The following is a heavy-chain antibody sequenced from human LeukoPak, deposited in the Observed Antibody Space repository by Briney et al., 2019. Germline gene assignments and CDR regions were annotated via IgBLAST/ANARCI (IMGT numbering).Heavy chain of an antibody. V-gene: IGHV4-59*01. Sequence: SETLSLTCTVSGGSISSYYWSWIRQPPGKGLEWIGYIYYSGSTNYNPSLKSRVTISVDTSKNQFSLKLSSVTAADTAVYYCARANYDFWSGQSLYYFDYWGQGTLVTVSS. CDR3: ARANYDFWSGQSLYYFDY. CDR2: IYYSGST. D-gene: IGHD3-3*01. CDR1: GGSISSYY. J-gene: IGHJ4*02.